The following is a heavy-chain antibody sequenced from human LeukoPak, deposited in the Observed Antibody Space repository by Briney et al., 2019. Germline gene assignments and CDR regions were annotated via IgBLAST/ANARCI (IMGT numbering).Heavy chain of an antibody. J-gene: IGHJ6*02. CDR3: AKVRGYYYYYGMDV. Sequence: GGSLRLSCAASGFTFSSYAMSWVRQAPGKGLEWVSAISGSGGSTYYADSVKGRFTISRDNSKNTLHLQMNSLRAEDTAVYYCAKVRGYYYYYGMDVWGQGTTVTVSS. CDR1: GFTFSSYA. CDR2: ISGSGGST. V-gene: IGHV3-23*01.